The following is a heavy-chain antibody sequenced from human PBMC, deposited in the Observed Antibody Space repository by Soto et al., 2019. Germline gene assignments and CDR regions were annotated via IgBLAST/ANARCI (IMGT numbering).Heavy chain of an antibody. CDR2: ISGSGGST. CDR1: GYTVSSYA. J-gene: IGHJ6*02. Sequence: PGGSLTLSCAASGYTVSSYAVSWVRQAPRKGLEWVSAISGSGGSTYYAGSVKGRFTISRDNSKNTLYLQMNSLRAEDTAVYYCAKEGWELSRYSGMDVWGQGTTVTVSS. V-gene: IGHV3-23*01. D-gene: IGHD1-26*01. CDR3: AKEGWELSRYSGMDV.